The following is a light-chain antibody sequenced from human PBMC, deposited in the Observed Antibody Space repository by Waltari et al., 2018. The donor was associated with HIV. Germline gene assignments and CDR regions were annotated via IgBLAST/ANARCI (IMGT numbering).Light chain of an antibody. CDR2: DDT. Sequence: SYVLTQPPSVSVAPGQTARITCGGNNIGSQSGHWYQQKPGQAPVLVVYDDTDRPSGIPERFSGSNSGNTATLTISRVEAGDEADYYCQVWDTSGDPWVFGGGTKLTVL. V-gene: IGLV3-21*02. CDR1: NIGSQS. CDR3: QVWDTSGDPWV. J-gene: IGLJ3*02.